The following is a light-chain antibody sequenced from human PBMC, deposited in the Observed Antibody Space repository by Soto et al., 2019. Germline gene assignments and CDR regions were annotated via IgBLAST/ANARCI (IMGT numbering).Light chain of an antibody. CDR3: QQFNNWPPKYT. Sequence: EIVMTHSPATLSVSPGERATLSCRASQSVSTNLAWYQQKPGQAPRLLIYGAFTRATGVPARFSGSGSGTEFTLTISSLQSEDFAVYYCQQFNNWPPKYTFGQGTKLEIK. J-gene: IGKJ2*01. CDR2: GAF. CDR1: QSVSTN. V-gene: IGKV3-15*01.